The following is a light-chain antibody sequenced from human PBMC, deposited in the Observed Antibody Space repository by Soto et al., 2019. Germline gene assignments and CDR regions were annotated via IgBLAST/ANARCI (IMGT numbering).Light chain of an antibody. V-gene: IGLV2-8*01. CDR3: SSYAGSNNLV. CDR2: EVS. Sequence: QSALTQPPSASGSPGQSVTISCTGTSSDVGGYNDVSWYQQQPGKAPKLMIYEVSKRPSGAPARFSGYKSGNTASLTVSGLQAEDEADYYCSSYAGSNNLVFGGGTKLTVL. CDR1: SSDVGGYND. J-gene: IGLJ2*01.